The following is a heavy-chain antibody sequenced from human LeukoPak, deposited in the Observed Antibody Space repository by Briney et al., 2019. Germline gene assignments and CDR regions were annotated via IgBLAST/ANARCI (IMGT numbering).Heavy chain of an antibody. CDR1: GGTFISYA. Sequence: ASVKVSCKASGGTFISYAISWVGQAHGEGLEGRGGIIPIFGTANYAQKFQGRVTITTDESTSTAYMELSSLRSEDTAVYYCAREGGSGSYNFDYWGQGTLVTVSS. J-gene: IGHJ4*02. CDR3: AREGGSGSYNFDY. CDR2: IIPIFGTA. V-gene: IGHV1-69*05. D-gene: IGHD3-10*01.